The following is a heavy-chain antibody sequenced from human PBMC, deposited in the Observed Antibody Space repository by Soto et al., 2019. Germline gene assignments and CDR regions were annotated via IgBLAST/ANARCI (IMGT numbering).Heavy chain of an antibody. CDR2: IIPILGIA. CDR3: ARVDKTVLFDY. D-gene: IGHD3-9*01. J-gene: IGHJ4*02. CDR1: GGTFSSYT. V-gene: IGHV1-69*02. Sequence: ASVKVSCKASGGTFSSYTISWVRQAPGQGLEWMGRIIPILGIANYAQKFQGRVTITADKSTSTAYMELSSLRSEDTAAYYCARVDKTVLFDYWGQGTLVTVSS.